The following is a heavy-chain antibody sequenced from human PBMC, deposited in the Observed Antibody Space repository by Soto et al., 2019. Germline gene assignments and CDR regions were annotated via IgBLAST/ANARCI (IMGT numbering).Heavy chain of an antibody. D-gene: IGHD2-15*01. CDR2: ISSSSSTI. CDR1: GFTFSSYS. Sequence: GGSLRLSCAASGFTFSSYSMNWVRQAPGKGLEWVSYISSSSSTIYYADSVKGRFTISRDNAKNSLYLQMNSLRAEDTAVYYCARESCGGCSGGSCYSCPAGDAFDIWGQGTMVTVSS. J-gene: IGHJ3*02. V-gene: IGHV3-48*01. CDR3: ARESCGGCSGGSCYSCPAGDAFDI.